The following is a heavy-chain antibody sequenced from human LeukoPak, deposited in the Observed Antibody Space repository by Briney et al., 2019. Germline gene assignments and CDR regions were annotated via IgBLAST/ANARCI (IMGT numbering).Heavy chain of an antibody. Sequence: SETLSLTCTVSGYSISSGYYWGWIRQPPGKGLEWIGSGSTYYNPPLKSRVTISVDTSKNQFSLKLSSVTAADTAVYYCARGLHYYGYYYYGMDVWGQGTTVTVSS. V-gene: IGHV4-38-2*02. CDR1: GYSISSGYY. D-gene: IGHD3-10*01. CDR3: ARGLHYYGYYYYGMDV. CDR2: SGST. J-gene: IGHJ6*02.